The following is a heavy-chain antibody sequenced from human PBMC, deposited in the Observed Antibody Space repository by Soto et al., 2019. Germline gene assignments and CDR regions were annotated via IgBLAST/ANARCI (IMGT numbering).Heavy chain of an antibody. CDR2: ISYDGSNK. CDR1: GFTFSSYG. J-gene: IGHJ4*02. Sequence: QVQLVESGGGVVQPGRPLRLSCAASGFTFSSYGMHWVRQAPGKGLEWVAVISYDGSNKYYADSVKGRFTISRDNSKNTLYLQMNSPRAEDTAVYYCAKDLVLYSSSSYDYWGQGTLVTVSS. CDR3: AKDLVLYSSSSYDY. D-gene: IGHD6-6*01. V-gene: IGHV3-30*18.